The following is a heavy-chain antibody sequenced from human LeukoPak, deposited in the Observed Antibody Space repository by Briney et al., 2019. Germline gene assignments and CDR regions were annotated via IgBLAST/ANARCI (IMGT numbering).Heavy chain of an antibody. D-gene: IGHD5-18*01. Sequence: GGSLRLSCAASGFTVSSNYMSWVRQAPGKGLAWVSVIYGGGTTYYADSVKGRFTISRDNAKNSLYLQMNSLRDEDTAVYYCASGVDTSMGNDYWGQGTLVTVSS. CDR1: GFTVSSNY. V-gene: IGHV3-66*01. CDR2: IYGGGTT. CDR3: ASGVDTSMGNDY. J-gene: IGHJ4*02.